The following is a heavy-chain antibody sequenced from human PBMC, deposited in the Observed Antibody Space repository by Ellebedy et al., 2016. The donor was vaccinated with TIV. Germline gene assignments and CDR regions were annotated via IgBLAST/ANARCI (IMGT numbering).Heavy chain of an antibody. CDR1: GYIFNSYG. Sequence: AASVKVSCKASGYIFNSYGFNWVRQAPGQGLEWLGWISAYNGYTKTAQKFQGRVTLTTDTATSTAYMELRSLRFDDTAVYYCARAPPSAANKWSDPWGQGTLVTVSS. J-gene: IGHJ5*02. D-gene: IGHD6-25*01. CDR2: ISAYNGYT. V-gene: IGHV1-18*04. CDR3: ARAPPSAANKWSDP.